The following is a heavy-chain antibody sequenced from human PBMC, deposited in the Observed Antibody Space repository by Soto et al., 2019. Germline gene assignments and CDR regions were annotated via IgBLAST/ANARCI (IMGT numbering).Heavy chain of an antibody. Sequence: EVQLLESGGGLVQPGGSLRLSCAASGFTFSTYVVSWVRQAPGKGLEWVSAVSGSGESTYYTDSVKGRFTVSRDSSKDTLYLQMNSLRAEDTAVYYCATRAVRSTANPYYFDFWGPGTLVTVSS. D-gene: IGHD1-26*01. J-gene: IGHJ4*02. CDR1: GFTFSTYV. V-gene: IGHV3-23*01. CDR3: ATRAVRSTANPYYFDF. CDR2: VSGSGEST.